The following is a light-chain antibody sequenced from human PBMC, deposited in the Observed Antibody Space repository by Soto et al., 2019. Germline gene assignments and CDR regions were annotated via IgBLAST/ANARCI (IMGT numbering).Light chain of an antibody. J-gene: IGLJ2*01. CDR1: SSDVGDHNS. CDR3: GSYTTSITVI. CDR2: AVS. Sequence: QSSLIQPASVSGSPGQSITISCTGTSSDVGDHNSVSWYQQQPGKAPKLMIYAVSNRPSGFSNRFSGSKSGNTASLTISGLQAEDEADYYCGSYTTSITVIFGGGTTLTVL. V-gene: IGLV2-14*03.